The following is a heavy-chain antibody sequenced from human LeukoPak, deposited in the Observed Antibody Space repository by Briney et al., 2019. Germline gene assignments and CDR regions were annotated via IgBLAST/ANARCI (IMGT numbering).Heavy chain of an antibody. CDR3: ARRGCSYGAGYFDY. D-gene: IGHD5-18*01. J-gene: IGHJ4*02. CDR2: FFYSGST. Sequence: SETLSLTCTVSGGSISSSSYYWGWIRQPPGKGLEWIGSFFYSGSTYYNPSLKSRVTISVDTSKNQFSLKLSSVTAADTAVYYCARRGCSYGAGYFDYWGQGTLVTVSS. CDR1: GGSISSSSYY. V-gene: IGHV4-39*01.